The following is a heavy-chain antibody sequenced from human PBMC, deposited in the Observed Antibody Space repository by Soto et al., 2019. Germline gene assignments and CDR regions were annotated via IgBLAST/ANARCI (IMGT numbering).Heavy chain of an antibody. Sequence: PSETLSLTCTVSGGSISSGGYYWSWIRQHPGKGLEWIGYIYYSGSTYYNPSLKSRVTISVDTSKNQFSLKLSSVTAADTAVYYCARTIPDCSGGSCYEYGYYGKSNWFDPWGQGTLVTVSS. CDR3: ARTIPDCSGGSCYEYGYYGKSNWFDP. D-gene: IGHD2-15*01. V-gene: IGHV4-31*03. CDR2: IYYSGST. CDR1: GGSISSGGYY. J-gene: IGHJ5*02.